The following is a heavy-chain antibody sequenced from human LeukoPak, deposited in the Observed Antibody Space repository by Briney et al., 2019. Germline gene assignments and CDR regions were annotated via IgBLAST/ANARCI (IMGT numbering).Heavy chain of an antibody. D-gene: IGHD3-22*01. Sequence: SVTVSCTASGGTFSSYAISWVRQAPGQGLEWMGRIIPILGIANYAQKFQGRVTITADKSTSTAYMELSSLRSEGTAVYYCAITSYYYDSSGYYRDYWGQGTLVTVSS. CDR3: AITSYYYDSSGYYRDY. CDR1: GGTFSSYA. J-gene: IGHJ4*02. V-gene: IGHV1-69*04. CDR2: IIPILGIA.